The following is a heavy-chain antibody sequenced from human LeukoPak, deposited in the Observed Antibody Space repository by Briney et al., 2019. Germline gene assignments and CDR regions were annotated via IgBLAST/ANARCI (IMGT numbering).Heavy chain of an antibody. J-gene: IGHJ4*02. CDR1: GFTFSTYA. Sequence: PGESLKISCAASGFTFSTYAMSWVRQAPGKGLEWVSGISDSGGTTYYADSVKGRFTISRDNSKNTLYLQMNSLRAEDTAVHYCAKHSYRVDSFTDYWGQGTLVTVSS. V-gene: IGHV3-23*01. CDR3: AKHSYRVDSFTDY. D-gene: IGHD5-12*01. CDR2: ISDSGGTT.